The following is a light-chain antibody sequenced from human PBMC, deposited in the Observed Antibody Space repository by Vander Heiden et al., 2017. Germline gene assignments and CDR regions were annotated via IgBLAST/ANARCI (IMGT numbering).Light chain of an antibody. Sequence: QSALTPPASVSGSPGQSITMSCTGTSSDVGAYNYVSWYQQHPGKAPKLMIYDVTIRPSGVSYRFSGSKSGNTASLTISGLQAEDEADYYCSSYRGSSTLDVFGTGTKVTVL. J-gene: IGLJ1*01. CDR3: SSYRGSSTLDV. V-gene: IGLV2-14*03. CDR2: DVT. CDR1: SSDVGAYNY.